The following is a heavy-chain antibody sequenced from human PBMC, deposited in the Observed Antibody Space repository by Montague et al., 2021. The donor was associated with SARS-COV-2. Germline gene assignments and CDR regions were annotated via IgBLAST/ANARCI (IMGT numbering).Heavy chain of an antibody. CDR3: ERRLTGLEPPFDP. D-gene: IGHD1-1*01. J-gene: IGHJ5*02. CDR2: IYYSGST. Sequence: SETLSLTCDVSGGSIRSATYYWAWIRQPPGRGLEWIGNIYYSGSTMYNPSLESRVTMSVDTSKNQFSLHLNLVTAADTAVYYCERRLTGLEPPFDPWGQGTLVIVSS. V-gene: IGHV4-39*01. CDR1: GGSIRSATYY.